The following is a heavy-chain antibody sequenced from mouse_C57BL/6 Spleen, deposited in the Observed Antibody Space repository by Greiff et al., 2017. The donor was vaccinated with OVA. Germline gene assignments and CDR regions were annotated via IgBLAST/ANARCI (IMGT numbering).Heavy chain of an antibody. V-gene: IGHV10-3*01. D-gene: IGHD1-1*01. Sequence: EVMLVESGGGLVQPKGSLKLSCAASGFTFNTYAMHWVRQAPGKGLEWVARIRSKSSNYATYYADSVKDRFTISRDDSQSMLYLQMNNLKTEDTAMYYCVRDRDYYGSASDYAMDYWGQGTSVTVSS. J-gene: IGHJ4*01. CDR2: IRSKSSNYAT. CDR3: VRDRDYYGSASDYAMDY. CDR1: GFTFNTYA.